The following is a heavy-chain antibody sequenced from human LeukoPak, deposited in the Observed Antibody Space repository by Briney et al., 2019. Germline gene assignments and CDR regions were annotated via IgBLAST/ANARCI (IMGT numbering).Heavy chain of an antibody. V-gene: IGHV3-21*01. CDR2: ISSSGTYI. CDR3: ARVRSYSDAYYDFDP. CDR1: GFTFISHS. D-gene: IGHD2/OR15-2a*01. J-gene: IGHJ5*02. Sequence: GGSLRLSCAASGFTFISHSMNWVRQAPGKGLEWVSTISSSGTYIYYADSVKVRFTISRDNAKNSLFLQMNSLRAEDTAIYYCARVRSYSDAYYDFDPWGQGTLVTVSS.